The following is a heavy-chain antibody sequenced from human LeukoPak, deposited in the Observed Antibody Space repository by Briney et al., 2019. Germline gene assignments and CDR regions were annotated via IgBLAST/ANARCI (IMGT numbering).Heavy chain of an antibody. V-gene: IGHV4-30-4*01. D-gene: IGHD3-22*01. CDR2: IYYSGST. J-gene: IGHJ5*02. Sequence: PSETLSLTCTVSGGSISSGDYYWSWIRQPPGKGLEWIGYIYYSGSTYYNPSLKSRVTISVDTSKNQFSLKLSSVTAADTAVYYCARDTYYYDSSGYRANWFDPWGQGTLVTVSS. CDR3: ARDTYYYDSSGYRANWFDP. CDR1: GGSISSGDYY.